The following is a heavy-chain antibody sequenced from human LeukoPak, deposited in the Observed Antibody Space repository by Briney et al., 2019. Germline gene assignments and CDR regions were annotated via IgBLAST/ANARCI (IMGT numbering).Heavy chain of an antibody. D-gene: IGHD5-12*01. Sequence: GGSLRLSCAASGFTFSSYWMNWVRQAPGKGLEWVANIRQDGSEKYYVDSVKGRLTISRDNAKNSLYLQMNSLRAEDTAVYYCATGSGYAKDLIDYWGQGTLVTVSS. CDR3: ATGSGYAKDLIDY. V-gene: IGHV3-7*01. CDR2: IRQDGSEK. CDR1: GFTFSSYW. J-gene: IGHJ4*02.